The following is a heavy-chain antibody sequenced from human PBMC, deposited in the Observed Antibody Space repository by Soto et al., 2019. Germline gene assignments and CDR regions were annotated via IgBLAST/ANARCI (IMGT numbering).Heavy chain of an antibody. CDR3: ARDGNFVLRGYSFGFDF. Sequence: ASVKVSCKASGGTFSSYAISWVRQAPGQGLEWMGGIIPIFGTANYAQKFQGRVTITADESTSTAYMELSSLRSEDTAIYYCARDGNFVLRGYSFGFDFWGQGTRVTVSS. CDR2: IIPIFGTA. CDR1: GGTFSSYA. J-gene: IGHJ4*02. D-gene: IGHD5-18*01. V-gene: IGHV1-69*13.